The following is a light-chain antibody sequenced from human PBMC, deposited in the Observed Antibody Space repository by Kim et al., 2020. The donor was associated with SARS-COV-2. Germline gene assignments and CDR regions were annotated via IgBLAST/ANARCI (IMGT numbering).Light chain of an antibody. CDR1: SLRSYY. CDR2: GKI. V-gene: IGLV3-19*01. Sequence: SSELTQDPAVSVALGQTVRITCQGDSLRSYYASWYQQKPGQAPVLVIYGKINRPSGIPDRFSGSSSGNTASLTITGAQAEDEADYYCNSRDSSGPVVFGGGTQLTVL. J-gene: IGLJ2*01. CDR3: NSRDSSGPVV.